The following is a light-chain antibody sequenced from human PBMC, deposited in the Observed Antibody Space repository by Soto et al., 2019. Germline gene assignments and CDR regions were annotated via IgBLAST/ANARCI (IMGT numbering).Light chain of an antibody. J-gene: IGKJ1*01. Sequence: EIVMTQSPAALSVSPGERATLSCRASQSVSSNLAWYQQNPGQAPNLLIYGAFTRATGFPARFSGSGSGTDFTLTITSLQSEDFAVYYCQQYDNWPWTFGQGTKVDIK. CDR1: QSVSSN. V-gene: IGKV3-15*01. CDR2: GAF. CDR3: QQYDNWPWT.